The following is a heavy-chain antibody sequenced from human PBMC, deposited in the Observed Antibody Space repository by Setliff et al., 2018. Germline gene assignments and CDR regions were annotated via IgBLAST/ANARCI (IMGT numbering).Heavy chain of an antibody. Sequence: ASVKVPCKAVSYTFLSYGLGWVRQAPGQGLEWMGWISAYTGKTDYAQNFQGRVTMTTDTSTSTAYMELRSLRYDDTAVYFCARAPRLEWILPTFDYWGQGTPVT. CDR1: SYTFLSYG. CDR2: ISAYTGKT. D-gene: IGHD3-3*01. V-gene: IGHV1-18*01. J-gene: IGHJ4*02. CDR3: ARAPRLEWILPTFDY.